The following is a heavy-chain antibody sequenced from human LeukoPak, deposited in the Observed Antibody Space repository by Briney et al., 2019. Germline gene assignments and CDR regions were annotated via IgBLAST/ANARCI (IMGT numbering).Heavy chain of an antibody. CDR2: IWYDGSNK. D-gene: IGHD3-22*01. CDR3: AREGYTSGSTSFDY. J-gene: IGHJ4*02. Sequence: GGSLRLSCAASGFTFSSYGMHWVRQAPGKGLEWVAVIWYDGSNKYYADSVKGRFTISRDNSKNTLYLQMNSLRAEDTAVYYCAREGYTSGSTSFDYWGQGTLVTVSS. CDR1: GFTFSSYG. V-gene: IGHV3-33*08.